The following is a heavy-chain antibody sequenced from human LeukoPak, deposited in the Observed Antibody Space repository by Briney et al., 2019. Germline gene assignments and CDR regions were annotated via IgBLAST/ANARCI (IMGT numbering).Heavy chain of an antibody. J-gene: IGHJ4*02. CDR3: AREKLHCSGGSCLSHYFDY. V-gene: IGHV3-48*03. Sequence: GGSLRLSCAPSTFTVSNNYMTWVRKAPGKGLEWVSYISSSGSTIYYADSVKGRFTISRDNAKNSLYLQMNSLRAEDTAVYYCAREKLHCSGGSCLSHYFDYWGQGTLVTVSS. CDR1: TFTVSNNY. D-gene: IGHD2-15*01. CDR2: ISSSGSTI.